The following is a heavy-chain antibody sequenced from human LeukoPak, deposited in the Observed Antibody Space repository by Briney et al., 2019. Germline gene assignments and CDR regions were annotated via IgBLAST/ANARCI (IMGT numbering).Heavy chain of an antibody. CDR2: IRYDGSNK. Sequence: GGSLRLSCAASGFTFSSYGMHWVRQAPGKGLEWVAFIRYDGSNKYYADSVKGRFTISRDNSKNTLYLQMNSLRAEDTAVYYCAKDEMATIPFDYWGQATLVTVSS. CDR1: GFTFSSYG. CDR3: AKDEMATIPFDY. V-gene: IGHV3-30*02. J-gene: IGHJ4*02. D-gene: IGHD5-24*01.